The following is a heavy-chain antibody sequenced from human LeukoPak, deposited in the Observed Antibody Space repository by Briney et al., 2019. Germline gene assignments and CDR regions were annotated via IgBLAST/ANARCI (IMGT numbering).Heavy chain of an antibody. V-gene: IGHV3-7*01. J-gene: IGHJ4*02. CDR3: VGGLGWKFDY. D-gene: IGHD1-1*01. CDR1: GFTVSSNY. Sequence: GGSLRLSCAASGFTVSSNYMNWVRQAPGKGLEWVANIKLDGSDKNYVDSMKGRFTISRDNAKNSLYLQMNSLRVEDTATYYCVGGLGWKFDYWGQGTLVTVSS. CDR2: IKLDGSDK.